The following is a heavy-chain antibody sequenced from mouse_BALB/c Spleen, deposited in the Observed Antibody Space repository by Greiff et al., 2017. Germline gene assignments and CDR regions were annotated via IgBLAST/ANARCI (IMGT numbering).Heavy chain of an antibody. D-gene: IGHD2-13*01. Sequence: EVQLVESGGGLVKPGGSLKLSCAASGFTFSDYYMYWVRQTPEKRLEWVATISDGGSYTYYPDSVKGRFTISRDNAKNNLYLQMSSLKSEDTAMYYCERDRGEPAPFAYWGQGTLVTVSA. V-gene: IGHV5-4*02. CDR2: ISDGGSYT. J-gene: IGHJ3*01. CDR3: ERDRGEPAPFAY. CDR1: GFTFSDYY.